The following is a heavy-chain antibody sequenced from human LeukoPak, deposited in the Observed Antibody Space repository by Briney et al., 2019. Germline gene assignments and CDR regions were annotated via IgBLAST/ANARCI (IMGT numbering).Heavy chain of an antibody. Sequence: GGSLRLSCAASGFTLSSYALSWVRQAPGKGLEWVSSISSNGSSTFYADSVKGRFTISRGEPKNTLYLQTDSLRVEDTAVYYCAERSYGDYYYGMDVWGQGTTVTVSS. J-gene: IGHJ6*02. CDR2: ISSNGSST. D-gene: IGHD4-17*01. CDR3: AERSYGDYYYGMDV. CDR1: GFTLSSYA. V-gene: IGHV3-23*01.